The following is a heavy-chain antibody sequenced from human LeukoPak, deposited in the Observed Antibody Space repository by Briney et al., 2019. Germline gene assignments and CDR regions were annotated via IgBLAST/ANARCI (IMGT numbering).Heavy chain of an antibody. CDR3: AKDLKPAAGPFDY. D-gene: IGHD6-13*01. V-gene: IGHV3-23*01. CDR1: GFTFSSYV. Sequence: QPGGSLRLSCAASGFTFSSYVMHWVRQAPGKGLEWVSANSGSGGTTYYADSVKGRFTISRDISKNTLYLQMNSLRAEDTAVYYCAKDLKPAAGPFDYWGQGTLVTVSS. CDR2: NSGSGGTT. J-gene: IGHJ4*02.